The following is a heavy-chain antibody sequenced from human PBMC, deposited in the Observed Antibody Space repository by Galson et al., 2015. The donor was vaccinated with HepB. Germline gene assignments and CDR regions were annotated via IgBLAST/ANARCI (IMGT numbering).Heavy chain of an antibody. J-gene: IGHJ6*02. CDR1: GFTFSSYA. D-gene: IGHD6-19*01. CDR2: ISYVGSNK. CDR3: ARDAARDSSGWYPLRYYYYGMDV. V-gene: IGHV3-30*04. Sequence: SLRLSCAASGFTFSSYAMHWVRQAPGKGLEWGAVISYVGSNKYYADSVKGRFTISRDNSKNTLYLQMNSLRAEDTAVYYCARDAARDSSGWYPLRYYYYGMDVWGQGTTVTVSS.